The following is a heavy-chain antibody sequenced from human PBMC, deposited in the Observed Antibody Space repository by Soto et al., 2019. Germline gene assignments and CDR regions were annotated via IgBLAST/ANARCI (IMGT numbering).Heavy chain of an antibody. D-gene: IGHD3-22*01. J-gene: IGHJ6*02. V-gene: IGHV1-18*01. Sequence: ASVKVSCKASGYTFTSYGISWVRQAPGQGLEWMGWISAYNGNTNYAQKLQGRVTMTTDTSTSTAYMELRSLRSDDTAAYYCARTHDSSGYYYYYYGMDVWGQGTTVTVSS. CDR2: ISAYNGNT. CDR3: ARTHDSSGYYYYYYGMDV. CDR1: GYTFTSYG.